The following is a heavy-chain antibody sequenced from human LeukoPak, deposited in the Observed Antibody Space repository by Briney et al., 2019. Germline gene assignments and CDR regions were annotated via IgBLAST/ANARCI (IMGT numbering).Heavy chain of an antibody. V-gene: IGHV4-59*12. D-gene: IGHD2-15*01. CDR3: ARGYCSGGSCYSYYYYYYMDV. CDR2: IYYSGST. CDR1: GGSISSYY. J-gene: IGHJ6*03. Sequence: SETPSLTCTVSGGSISSYYWSWIRQPPGKGLEWIGYIYYSGSTNYNPSLKSRVTISVDTSKNQFSLKLSSVTAADTAVYYCARGYCSGGSCYSYYYYYYMDVWGKGTTVTVSS.